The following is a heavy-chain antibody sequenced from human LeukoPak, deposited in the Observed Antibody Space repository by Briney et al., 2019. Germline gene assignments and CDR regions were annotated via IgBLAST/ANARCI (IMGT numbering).Heavy chain of an antibody. V-gene: IGHV4-34*01. J-gene: IGHJ6*03. Sequence: SETLSLTCAVYGGSFSGYYWRWIRQAPGKGLEWIGEINHSGSTNYNPSLKSRVTISVDTSKNQFSLKLSSVTAADTAVYYCARGRNYRYYYYYYMDVWGKGTTVTVSS. CDR3: ARGRNYRYYYYYYMDV. D-gene: IGHD4-11*01. CDR1: GGSFSGYY. CDR2: INHSGST.